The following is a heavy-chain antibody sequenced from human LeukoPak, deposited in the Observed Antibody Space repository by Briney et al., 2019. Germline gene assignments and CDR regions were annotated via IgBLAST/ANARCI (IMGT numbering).Heavy chain of an antibody. V-gene: IGHV4-59*08. J-gene: IGHJ1*01. D-gene: IGHD6-13*01. CDR2: IYYSGST. CDR1: GGSISNYY. CDR3: ARHGGYSSPYLH. Sequence: SSETLSLTCTVSGGSISNYYWSWIRQPPGKGLECIGYIYYSGSTNYNPSLKGRVTISVDTSKNQFSLKLSSVTATDTAVYYCARHGGYSSPYLHWGQGTLVTVSP.